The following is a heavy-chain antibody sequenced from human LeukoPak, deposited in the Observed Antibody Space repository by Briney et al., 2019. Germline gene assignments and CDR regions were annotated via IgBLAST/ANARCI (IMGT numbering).Heavy chain of an antibody. CDR2: IKSDGST. J-gene: IGHJ5*01. CDR3: TRAITYFYGSVTYDWFDS. D-gene: IGHD3-10*01. V-gene: IGHV3-74*01. Sequence: GALRLSCAASGFTFSSYWMHWVRQTPGKGLMWVARIKSDGSTIYADSVQGRFTISRDNAKNTVYLQMNSLRVDDTAIYYCTRAITYFYGSVTYDWFDSWGRGTRVTVSS. CDR1: GFTFSSYW.